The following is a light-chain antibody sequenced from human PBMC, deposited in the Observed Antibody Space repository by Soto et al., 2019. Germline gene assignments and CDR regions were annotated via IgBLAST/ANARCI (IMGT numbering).Light chain of an antibody. V-gene: IGKV3-20*01. Sequence: EIVLTQSPGTLSLSPGERATLSCRASQIVSSNYLAWYQQKLGQSPRLLTYGASSRATGIPDRFSGSGSGTDFTLIISRLEPEDFAVYYCQHYGSSMFTFGPGTKVDVK. J-gene: IGKJ3*01. CDR1: QIVSSNY. CDR3: QHYGSSMFT. CDR2: GAS.